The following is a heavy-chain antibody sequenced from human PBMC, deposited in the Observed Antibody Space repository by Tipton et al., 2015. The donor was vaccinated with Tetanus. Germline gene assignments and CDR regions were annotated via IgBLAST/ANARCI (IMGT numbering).Heavy chain of an antibody. CDR2: IYQTGTT. V-gene: IGHV4-30-4*01. D-gene: IGHD3-3*01. CDR3: ARANYDSSKKGPFDS. J-gene: IGHJ4*02. Sequence: TLSLTCTVSGASFSSGDYYWSWIRKPPGKDLEWIGYIYQTGTTYYNPSLKGRVTISMDRSNTQFSLRLDSLTAADTAVYYCARANYDSSKKGPFDSWGQGSLVIVSS. CDR1: GASFSSGDYY.